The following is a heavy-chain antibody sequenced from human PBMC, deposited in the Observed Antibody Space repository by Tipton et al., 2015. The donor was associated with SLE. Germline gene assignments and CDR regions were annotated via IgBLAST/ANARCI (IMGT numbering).Heavy chain of an antibody. CDR2: ISGSGGST. CDR3: AKSPLAVVLTFFDH. Sequence: GSLRLSCAASGFTFSSYAMSWVRQAPGKGLEWVSVISGSGGSTYYADSVKGRFTISRDNSKNTLYLQMNSLRAEDTAVYYCAKSPLAVVLTFFDHWGQGTPVTVSS. CDR1: GFTFSSYA. D-gene: IGHD3-22*01. J-gene: IGHJ4*02. V-gene: IGHV3-23*01.